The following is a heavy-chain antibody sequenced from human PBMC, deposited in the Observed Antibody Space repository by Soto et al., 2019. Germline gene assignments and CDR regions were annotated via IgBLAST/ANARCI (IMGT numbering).Heavy chain of an antibody. CDR2: IIPIFGTA. CDR1: GGTFSSYA. D-gene: IGHD3-22*01. J-gene: IGHJ4*02. Sequence: SVKVSCKASGGTFSSYAISWVRQAPGQGLEWMGGIIPIFGTADYAQKFQGRVTITADESTSTAYMELSSLRSEDTAVYYCARGHDSSGYDYYFDYWGQGTLVTVSS. CDR3: ARGHDSSGYDYYFDY. V-gene: IGHV1-69*13.